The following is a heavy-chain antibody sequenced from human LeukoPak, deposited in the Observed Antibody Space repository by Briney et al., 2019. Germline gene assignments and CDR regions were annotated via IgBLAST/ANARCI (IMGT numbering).Heavy chain of an antibody. D-gene: IGHD3-22*01. CDR2: ISSSGSTI. CDR1: GFTFSNYA. J-gene: IGHJ4*02. V-gene: IGHV3-48*04. Sequence: GGSLRLSCAASGFTFSNYAMTWVRQAPGKGLEWVSYISSSGSTIYYADSVKGRFTISRDNAKNSLYLQMNSLRAEDTAVYYCARAYYYDSSGLDYWGQGTLVTVSS. CDR3: ARAYYYDSSGLDY.